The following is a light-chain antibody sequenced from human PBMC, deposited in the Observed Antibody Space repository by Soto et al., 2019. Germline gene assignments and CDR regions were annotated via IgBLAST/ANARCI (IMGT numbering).Light chain of an antibody. CDR1: GSDVGGYNY. J-gene: IGLJ3*02. CDR2: EVS. Sequence: QSALTQPASVSGSPGQSITLSCTGTGSDVGGYNYVSWYRHHPGKAPKLIISEVSNRPSGVSNRFSGSKSGNTASLTISGLQAEDEADYYCSSYTTTTTRLVFGGGTQLTVL. CDR3: SSYTTTTTRLV. V-gene: IGLV2-14*01.